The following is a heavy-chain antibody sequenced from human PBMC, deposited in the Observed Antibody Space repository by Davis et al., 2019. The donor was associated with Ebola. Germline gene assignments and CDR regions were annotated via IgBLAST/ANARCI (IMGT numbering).Heavy chain of an antibody. CDR2: IYYSGIT. V-gene: IGHV4-39*01. J-gene: IGHJ4*02. D-gene: IGHD3-22*01. CDR1: GGSIISSSSY. Sequence: SETLSLTCTVSGGSIISSSSYWGWIRQPPRKGLEWIGSIYYSGITYYNPSLKSRVTISVDTSKNQFSLKLRSVTAADTAVYYCARSSGYYGYWGQGTLVTVSS. CDR3: ARSSGYYGY.